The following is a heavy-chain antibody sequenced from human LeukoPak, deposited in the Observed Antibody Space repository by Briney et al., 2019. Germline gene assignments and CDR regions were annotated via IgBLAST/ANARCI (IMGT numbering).Heavy chain of an antibody. V-gene: IGHV3-7*01. CDR2: IKQDGSEK. D-gene: IGHD5-24*01. Sequence: PGGSLRLSCAASGFTFSSYWMSWVRQAPGKGLEWVANIKQDGSEKYYVDSVKGRFTISRDNAKNSLYLQMNSLRAEDTAVYYCARGEMATTTEYYLDYWGQGTLVTVSS. J-gene: IGHJ4*02. CDR3: ARGEMATTTEYYLDY. CDR1: GFTFSSYW.